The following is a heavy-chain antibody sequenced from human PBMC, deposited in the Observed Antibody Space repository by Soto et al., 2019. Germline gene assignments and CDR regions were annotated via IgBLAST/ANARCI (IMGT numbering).Heavy chain of an antibody. V-gene: IGHV3-15*01. CDR2: IKSKTDGGTT. CDR3: TTGWWFDP. Sequence: WGSLRLSCAASGFTFINAWISCVRQAPGKGREWVGRIKSKTDGGTTDYAAPVKGRFTISRDDSKNTLYLQMNSLKTEDTAVYYCTTGWWFDPWGQGTLVTVSS. CDR1: GFTFINAW. J-gene: IGHJ5*02.